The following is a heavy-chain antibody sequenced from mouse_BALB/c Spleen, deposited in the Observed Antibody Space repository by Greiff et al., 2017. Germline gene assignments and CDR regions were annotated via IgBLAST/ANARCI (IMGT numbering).Heavy chain of an antibody. D-gene: IGHD2-1*01. Sequence: DVKLQESGPGLVKPSQSLSLTCTVTGYSITSDYAWNWIRQFPGNKLEWMGYISYSGSTSYNPSLKSRISITRDTSKNQFFLQLNSVTTEDTATYYCARGVYGNFDYWGQGTTLTVSS. CDR1: GYSITSDYA. V-gene: IGHV3-2*02. CDR2: ISYSGST. CDR3: ARGVYGNFDY. J-gene: IGHJ2*01.